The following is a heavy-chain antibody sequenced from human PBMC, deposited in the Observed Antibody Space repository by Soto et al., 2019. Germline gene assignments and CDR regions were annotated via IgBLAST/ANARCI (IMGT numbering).Heavy chain of an antibody. CDR2: ISNDGSSR. J-gene: IGHJ4*02. CDR3: AKLGSSSWSPHYYFDY. V-gene: IGHV3-30*18. D-gene: IGHD2-2*01. Sequence: GGSLRLSCVASGFTFSRSGMHWVRLAPGKGLEWVALISNDGSSRYCVDSVKGRFTISRDNSKNTLYLQMNSLRAEDTAIYYCAKLGSSSWSPHYYFDYWGQGTLVTVSS. CDR1: GFTFSRSG.